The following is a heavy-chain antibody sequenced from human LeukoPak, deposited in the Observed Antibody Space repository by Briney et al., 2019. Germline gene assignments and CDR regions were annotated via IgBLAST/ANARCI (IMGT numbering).Heavy chain of an antibody. Sequence: SETLSLTCTVSGGSVSSGSYYWSWIRQPPGKGLEWIGYIYYSGSTNYNPSLKSRVTISVDTSKNQFSLKLSSVTAADTAVYYCARGKRDGYNFDYWGQGTPVTVSS. J-gene: IGHJ4*02. CDR3: ARGKRDGYNFDY. V-gene: IGHV4-61*01. CDR2: IYYSGST. CDR1: GGSVSSGSYY. D-gene: IGHD5-24*01.